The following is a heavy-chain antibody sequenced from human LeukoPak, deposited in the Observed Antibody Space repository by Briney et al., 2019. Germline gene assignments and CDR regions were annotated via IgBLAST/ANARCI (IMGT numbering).Heavy chain of an antibody. CDR2: INPNSGGT. D-gene: IGHD3-16*02. V-gene: IGHV1-2*04. J-gene: IGHJ6*02. CDR3: ARGITFGGVMVGMDV. Sequence: GASVKVSCKASGYIFTSYDINWVRQATGQGLEWMGWINPNSGGTNYAQKFQGWVTMTRDTSISTAYMELSRLRSDDTAVYYCARGITFGGVMVGMDVWGQGTTVTVSS. CDR1: GYIFTSYD.